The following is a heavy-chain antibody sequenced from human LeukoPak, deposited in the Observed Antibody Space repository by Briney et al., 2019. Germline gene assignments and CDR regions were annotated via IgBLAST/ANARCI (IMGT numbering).Heavy chain of an antibody. CDR2: INPSGGST. D-gene: IGHD6-13*01. J-gene: IGHJ4*02. V-gene: IGHV1-46*01. CDR3: ARGEYSSSGRGTAESWYYFDY. CDR1: GYTLTSYY. Sequence: ASVKVSCKASGYTLTSYYMHWVRQAPGQGLEWMGIINPSGGSTSYAQKFQGRVTMTRDTSTSTVYMELSSLRSEDTAVYYCARGEYSSSGRGTAESWYYFDYWGQGTLVTVSS.